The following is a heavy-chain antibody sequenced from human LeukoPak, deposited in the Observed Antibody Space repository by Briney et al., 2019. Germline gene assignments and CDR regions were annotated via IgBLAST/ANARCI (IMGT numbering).Heavy chain of an antibody. Sequence: GGSLRLSCAASGFTFSSYAMSWVRQAPGKGLEWVSAISGSGGSTYYADSVKGRFTISRDNSKNTLYLQMNSLRAEDTAIYYCAKDFLALRVAAAGTRFDSWGQGTLVTVSS. CDR1: GFTFSSYA. J-gene: IGHJ4*02. CDR3: AKDFLALRVAAAGTRFDS. D-gene: IGHD6-13*01. V-gene: IGHV3-23*01. CDR2: ISGSGGST.